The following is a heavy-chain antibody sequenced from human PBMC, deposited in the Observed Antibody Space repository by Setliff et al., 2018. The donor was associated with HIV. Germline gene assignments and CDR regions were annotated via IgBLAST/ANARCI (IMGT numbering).Heavy chain of an antibody. CDR2: INTETGTP. V-gene: IGHV7-4-1*01. Sequence: ASVKVSCKASGYTFTTFGLSWVRQAPGQGLEWMGWINTETGTPMYAQGFTGRFVFSLDTSISTAYLQIDSLNAEDTAVYYCARYGSDWFFDPWGRGTLVTVSS. D-gene: IGHD4-17*01. CDR1: GYTFTTFG. CDR3: ARYGSDWFFDP. J-gene: IGHJ2*01.